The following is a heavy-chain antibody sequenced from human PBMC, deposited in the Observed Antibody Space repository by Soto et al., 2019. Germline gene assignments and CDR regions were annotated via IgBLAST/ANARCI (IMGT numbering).Heavy chain of an antibody. CDR2: IYYSGST. CDR1: GGSISSYY. D-gene: IGHD2-21*02. J-gene: IGHJ6*02. CDR3: ARDSRGDPYYYYYGMDV. V-gene: IGHV4-59*01. Sequence: QVQLQESGPGLVKPSETLSLTCTVSGGSISSYYWSWIRQPPGKGLEWIGYIYYSGSTNYNPSLTSRVTISVDTSKNQFSLKLSSVTAADTAVYYCARDSRGDPYYYYYGMDVWGQGTTVTVSS.